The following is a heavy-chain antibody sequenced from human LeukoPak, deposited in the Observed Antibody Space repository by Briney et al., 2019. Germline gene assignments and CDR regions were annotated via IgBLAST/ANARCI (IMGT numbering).Heavy chain of an antibody. D-gene: IGHD1-7*01. J-gene: IGHJ4*02. Sequence: PGGSLRLSCAASGFTFSSYSMNWVRQAPGKGLEWVSYISSSSSTIYYADSVKGRFTISRDNAKNSLYLQMNSLRAVDTAVYYCARTPGITGTTFDYWGQGTLVTVSS. CDR3: ARTPGITGTTFDY. V-gene: IGHV3-48*01. CDR1: GFTFSSYS. CDR2: ISSSSSTI.